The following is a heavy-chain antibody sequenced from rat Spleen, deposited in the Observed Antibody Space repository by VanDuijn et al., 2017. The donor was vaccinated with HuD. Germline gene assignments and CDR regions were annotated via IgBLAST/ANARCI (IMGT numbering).Heavy chain of an antibody. D-gene: IGHD1-4*01. Sequence: EVQLQESGPGLVKPSQSLALTCSVTGYSITSSYRWNWIRKFPGNKMEWIGHISYSGSTSYNPSLKSRISITRDTSKNQFFLQLNSVTTEDTATYYCARYGPGWGDAWGQGASVTVSS. V-gene: IGHV3-1*01. CDR2: ISYSGST. CDR3: ARYGPGWGDA. CDR1: GYSITSSY. J-gene: IGHJ4*01.